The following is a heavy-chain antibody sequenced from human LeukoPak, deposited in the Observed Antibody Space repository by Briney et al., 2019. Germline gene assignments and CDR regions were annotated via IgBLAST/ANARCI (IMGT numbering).Heavy chain of an antibody. CDR1: GFTFSSYA. CDR3: AKDSSSWYYDY. CDR2: ISGSGGST. D-gene: IGHD6-13*01. J-gene: IGHJ4*02. Sequence: GGSLRLSCAASGFTFSSYAMSWVRQVPGKGLEWVSAISGSGGSTYYADSVKSRFTISRDNSKNTLYLQMNSLRAEDTAVYYCAKDSSSWYYDYWGQGTLVTVSS. V-gene: IGHV3-23*01.